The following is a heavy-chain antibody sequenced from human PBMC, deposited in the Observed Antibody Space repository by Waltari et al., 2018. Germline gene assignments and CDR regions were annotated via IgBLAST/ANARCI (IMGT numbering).Heavy chain of an antibody. CDR1: GSIFSHYC. CDR2: ISEDGSVA. J-gene: IGHJ4*02. CDR3: ARHLHY. V-gene: IGHV3-74*01. Sequence: EEQLVESGGGLVQPGGSLRLSFVASGSIFSHYCMPWVRQVPGKGLVWVSRISEDGSVANYADSVQGRFTVSRDNARNTLYLQMDSLRVEDTAVYYCARHLHYWGQGTLVTVSS.